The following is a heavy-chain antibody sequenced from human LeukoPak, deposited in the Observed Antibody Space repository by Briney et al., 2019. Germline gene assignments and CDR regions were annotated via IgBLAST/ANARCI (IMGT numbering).Heavy chain of an antibody. Sequence: SETLSLTCAVYGGSFNGYYWSWIRRPPGKGLEWIGEINHSGSTNYNPSLKSRVTISVDTSKNQFSLKLSSVTAADTAVYFCARGPPTDYYDSSGFYYVFDYWGQGTLVTVSS. CDR1: GGSFNGYY. V-gene: IGHV4-34*01. J-gene: IGHJ4*02. CDR3: ARGPPTDYYDSSGFYYVFDY. D-gene: IGHD3-22*01. CDR2: INHSGST.